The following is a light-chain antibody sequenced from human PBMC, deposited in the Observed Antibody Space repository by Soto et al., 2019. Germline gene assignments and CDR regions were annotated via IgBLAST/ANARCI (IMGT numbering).Light chain of an antibody. CDR3: SSYTITTALV. J-gene: IGLJ1*01. CDR2: EVS. V-gene: IGLV2-14*01. CDR1: SSDVGGYNY. Sequence: QSALTQPPSASGSPGQSVTISCTGTSSDVGGYNYVSWYQQHPGKAPKLMIFEVSSRPSGVSNRFSGSKSGNTASLTISGLQAEDEADYFCSSYTITTALVFGTGTQLTVL.